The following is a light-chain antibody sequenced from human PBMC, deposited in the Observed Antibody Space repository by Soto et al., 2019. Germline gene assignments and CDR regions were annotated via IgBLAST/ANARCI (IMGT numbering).Light chain of an antibody. CDR1: QSISSE. V-gene: IGKV3-15*01. CDR2: RTS. CDR3: QQSSNWPTT. J-gene: IGKJ5*01. Sequence: EIVMTQSPATLSVSPGERATLSCRASQSISSELAWYQQRPGQAPMLLMVRTSGRAASFPARFSGGGAGTEFTLIISRLQAEVFVVYYCQQSSNWPTTFGQGTRLEI.